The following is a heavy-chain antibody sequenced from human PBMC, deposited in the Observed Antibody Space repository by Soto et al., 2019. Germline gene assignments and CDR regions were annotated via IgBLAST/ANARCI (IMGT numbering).Heavy chain of an antibody. D-gene: IGHD3-3*01. CDR3: ARDQYDFWSGYYTNFDY. J-gene: IGHJ4*02. Sequence: GASVKVSCKASGYTFTSYGISWVRQAPGQGLEWMGWISAYNGNTNYAQKLQGRVTMTTDTSTSTAYMELRSLRSDDTAVYYCARDQYDFWSGYYTNFDYWGQGTLVTVSS. CDR2: ISAYNGNT. CDR1: GYTFTSYG. V-gene: IGHV1-18*01.